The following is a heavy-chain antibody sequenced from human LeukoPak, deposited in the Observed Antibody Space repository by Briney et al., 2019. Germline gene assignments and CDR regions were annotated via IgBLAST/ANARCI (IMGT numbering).Heavy chain of an antibody. CDR2: IYPGDSDT. J-gene: IGHJ3*02. V-gene: IGHV5-51*01. Sequence: GESLKISCQGSGYSFSNYWIGWVRQMPGKGLEWMGIIYPGDSDTRYSPSFQGQVTISADKSISTAYLQWSSLKASDTAMYYCARRFMASPHAFGIWGQGTMVTVSS. CDR3: ARRFMASPHAFGI. D-gene: IGHD5-24*01. CDR1: GYSFSNYW.